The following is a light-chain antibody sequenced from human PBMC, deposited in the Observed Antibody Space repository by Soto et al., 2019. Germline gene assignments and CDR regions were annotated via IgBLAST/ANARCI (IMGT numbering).Light chain of an antibody. CDR3: QQYGSSPPFT. J-gene: IGKJ3*01. CDR1: QSVSSSY. V-gene: IGKV3-20*01. CDR2: GAS. Sequence: IVLTQSPGTLSLTPGERATLSCRASQSVSSSYLAWYQQKPGQAPRLLIYGASSRATGIPDRFSGSGSGTDCTLTFSRLEPEDSAVYYCQQYGSSPPFTFGPGTRVDI.